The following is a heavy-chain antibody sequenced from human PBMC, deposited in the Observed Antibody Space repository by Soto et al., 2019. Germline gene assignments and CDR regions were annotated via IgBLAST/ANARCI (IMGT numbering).Heavy chain of an antibody. CDR1: GYTLTELS. CDR3: AKDRPGGHITIFGVVIVGAFDI. V-gene: IGHV1-24*01. Sequence: ASVKVSCKVSGYTLTELSMHWVRQAPGKGLEWMGGFDPEDGETIYAQKFQGRVTMTEDTSTDTAYMELSSLRCEDTAGYYCAKDRPGGHITIFGVVIVGAFDIWGQGTMVTVSS. J-gene: IGHJ3*02. CDR2: FDPEDGET. D-gene: IGHD3-3*01.